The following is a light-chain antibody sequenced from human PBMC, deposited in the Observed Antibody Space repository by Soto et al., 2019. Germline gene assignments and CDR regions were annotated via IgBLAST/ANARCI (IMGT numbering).Light chain of an antibody. V-gene: IGKV3-20*01. CDR3: QQNTTANGIT. Sequence: EIALTQSPGTLSLSPGERATLSCRASQGVGNKYLAWYQQRPGQAPSLLIYAASSRATGVPDRFSGSGSGKDFTLTISRLGLENFAVYYCQQNTTANGITFGQGKRLEIK. CDR1: QGVGNKY. J-gene: IGKJ5*01. CDR2: AAS.